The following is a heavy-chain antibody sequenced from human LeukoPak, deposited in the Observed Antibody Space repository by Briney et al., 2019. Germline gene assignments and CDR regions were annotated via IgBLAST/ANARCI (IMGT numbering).Heavy chain of an antibody. D-gene: IGHD3-3*01. CDR3: ARGTARFLEWLPTD. CDR2: IIPIFGTA. CDR1: GGTFSIYA. Sequence: SVKLSCKSSGGTFSIYAISWVRQAPGQGLEWMGGIIPIFGTANYAQKFQGRVTITADESTSTAYMELSSLRSEDTAVYYCARGTARFLEWLPTDWGQGTLVTVSS. V-gene: IGHV1-69*13. J-gene: IGHJ4*02.